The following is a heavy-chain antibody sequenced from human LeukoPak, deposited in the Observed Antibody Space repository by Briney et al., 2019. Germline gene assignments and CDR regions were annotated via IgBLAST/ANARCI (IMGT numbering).Heavy chain of an antibody. J-gene: IGHJ4*02. D-gene: IGHD2-2*01. CDR3: ARDPHCSSTNCPFDY. V-gene: IGHV4-4*02. Sequence: PSGTLSLTCAVSGGSISSSDWWSWVRQPPGRGLEWIGYIYRSENPSYNPSLKGRVTMSADKSKNQFSLRLSSVTAADTAVYYCARDPHCSSTNCPFDYRGQGTLVIVSS. CDR2: IYRSENP. CDR1: GGSISSSDW.